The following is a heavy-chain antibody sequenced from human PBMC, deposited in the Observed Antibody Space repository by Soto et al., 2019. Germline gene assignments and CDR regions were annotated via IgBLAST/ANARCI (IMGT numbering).Heavy chain of an antibody. Sequence: ASVKVSCKASGYTFTSYYMHWVRQAPGQGLEWMGRINPSGGSTIYAQKFQGRVTMTRDTSTSTVYMELGSLRSDDTAVYYCAAVPVLRFLKWLPAYFDYWGQGTLVTVSS. CDR2: INPSGGST. D-gene: IGHD3-3*01. J-gene: IGHJ4*02. CDR3: AAVPVLRFLKWLPAYFDY. CDR1: GYTFTSYY. V-gene: IGHV1-46*01.